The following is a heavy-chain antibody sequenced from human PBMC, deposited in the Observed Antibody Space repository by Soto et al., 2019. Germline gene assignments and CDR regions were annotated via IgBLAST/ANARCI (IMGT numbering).Heavy chain of an antibody. D-gene: IGHD5-18*01. CDR3: ARARYSSGPRGGPPPY. V-gene: IGHV3-30-3*01. J-gene: IGHJ4*02. Sequence: QVQLVESGGGVVQPGRSLRLSCAASGFTFSSYAMHWVRQAPGKGLEWVAVISYDGSNKYYADSVKGRFTISRDNSTTPLYLQMNSLSAAATAVYSCARARYSSGPRGGPPPYWGQGTLVTVSS. CDR1: GFTFSSYA. CDR2: ISYDGSNK.